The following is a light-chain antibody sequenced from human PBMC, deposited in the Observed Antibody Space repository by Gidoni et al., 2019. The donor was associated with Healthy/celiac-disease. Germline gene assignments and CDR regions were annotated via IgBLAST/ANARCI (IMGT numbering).Light chain of an antibody. CDR2: GAS. J-gene: IGKJ5*01. V-gene: IGKV3-15*01. CDR1: QSVSSN. Sequence: EIVMTQSPATLSVSPGERATLSCRASQSVSSNLAAPRLLIYGASTRATGIPARFSGSGSGTECTLTISSLQSEDFAVYYCQQYNNWPPITFGQGTRLEIK. CDR3: QQYNNWPPIT.